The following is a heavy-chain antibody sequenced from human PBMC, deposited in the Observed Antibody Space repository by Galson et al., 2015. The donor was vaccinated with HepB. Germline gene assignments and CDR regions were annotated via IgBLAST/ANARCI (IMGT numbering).Heavy chain of an antibody. CDR3: VRGTTAPDY. D-gene: IGHD2/OR15-2a*01. CDR2: ISRGGNTS. J-gene: IGHJ4*02. V-gene: IGHV3-23*01. Sequence: SLRLSCAACGFTFTSYGMSWVRQAPGKGLECVSAISRGGNTSDYADSVKGRFTVSRDSSTNTLYLQMNGLRADDTAIYYCVRGTTAPDYWGQGTLVTGSS. CDR1: GFTFTSYG.